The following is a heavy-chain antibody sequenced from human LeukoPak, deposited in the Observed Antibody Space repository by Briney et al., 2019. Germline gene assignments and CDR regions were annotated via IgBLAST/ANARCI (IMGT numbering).Heavy chain of an antibody. D-gene: IGHD3-10*01. CDR3: AREANYYGSGGLLDV. Sequence: GGSLRLSCAASGLTVSSTYMSWVRQAPGKWLEWVSVTYSGYNTDYADSVKGRFTISRHNSKNTLYLQMNSLRVEDTAIYYCAREANYYGSGGLLDVWGQGTTVTVSS. CDR1: GLTVSSTY. J-gene: IGHJ6*02. CDR2: TYSGYNT. V-gene: IGHV3-53*04.